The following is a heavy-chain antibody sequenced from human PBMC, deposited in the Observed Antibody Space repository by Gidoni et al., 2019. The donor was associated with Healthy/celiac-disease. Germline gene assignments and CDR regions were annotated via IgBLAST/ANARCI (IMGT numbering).Heavy chain of an antibody. CDR3: PRLIAPLRGSLHYSMDV. D-gene: IGHD3-10*01. V-gene: IGHV3-73*02. J-gene: IGHJ6*03. CDR1: GFGVSGSA. CDR2: IRSKANSYAT. Sequence: EVQLVEDGGGVVQPGGALKRSWAASGFGVSGSAMHWVRQASGTGLGCVGRIRSKANSYATAYAASVKGRFTISRDDSKNTAYLQMNSLKTEDTAVYYCPRLIAPLRGSLHYSMDVLGKGTTVTVSS.